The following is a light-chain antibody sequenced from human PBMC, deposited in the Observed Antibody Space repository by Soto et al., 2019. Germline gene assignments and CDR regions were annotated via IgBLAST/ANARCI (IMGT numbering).Light chain of an antibody. J-gene: IGKJ1*01. CDR2: GAS. Sequence: EIVLTQSPGTLSLSPGERATLSCRASQSVSSTYFAWYQQKPGQAPRLLIYGASSRATGIPDRCSGSGSGTDFTLTISRLEPEDFAVYYCQQYGSSPLWTFGQGTKVEIK. V-gene: IGKV3-20*01. CDR1: QSVSSTY. CDR3: QQYGSSPLWT.